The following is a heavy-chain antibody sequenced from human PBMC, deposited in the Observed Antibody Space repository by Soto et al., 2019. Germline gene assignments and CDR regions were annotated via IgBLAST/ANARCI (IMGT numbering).Heavy chain of an antibody. D-gene: IGHD3-22*01. CDR1: GYTVTSYG. V-gene: IGHV1-18*01. CDR2: ISAYNGNT. CDR3: ARDSPNYYDSSGYYSENYYYYGMDV. J-gene: IGHJ6*02. Sequence: GAPVKVSCNASGYTVTSYGISWVRQAPGQGLEWVGWISAYNGNTNYAQKLQGRVTMTTDTSTSTAYMELRSLRSDDTAVYYCARDSPNYYDSSGYYSENYYYYGMDVWGQGTTVTVS.